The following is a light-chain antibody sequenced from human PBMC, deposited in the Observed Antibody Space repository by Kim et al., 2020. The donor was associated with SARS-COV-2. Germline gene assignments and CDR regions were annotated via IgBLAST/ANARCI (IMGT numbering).Light chain of an antibody. CDR3: QQSYSTPLT. Sequence: VGDRVTITCRASQSIISYLNWYQQKPGKAPKLLIYATSSLQSGVPSRFSGSGSGSGTDFTLTISSLQPEDFASYYCQQSYSTPLTFGGGTKVDIK. V-gene: IGKV1-39*01. J-gene: IGKJ4*01. CDR1: QSIISY. CDR2: ATS.